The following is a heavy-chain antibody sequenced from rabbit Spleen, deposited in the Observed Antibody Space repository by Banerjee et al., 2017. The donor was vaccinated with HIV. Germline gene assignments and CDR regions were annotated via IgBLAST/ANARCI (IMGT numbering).Heavy chain of an antibody. CDR2: IYTGSSGST. D-gene: IGHD1-1*01. Sequence: QEQLEESGGDLVKPDGSLTLTCTASGFSFSSSYWICWVRQAPGKGLEWIACIYTGSSGSTYYASWAKGRFTISKTSSTTVTLQMTGLTAADTSTYFCARVVRVGDYIDLWGPGTLVTVS. J-gene: IGHJ4*01. CDR1: GFSFSSSYW. CDR3: ARVVRVGDYIDL. V-gene: IGHV1S45*01.